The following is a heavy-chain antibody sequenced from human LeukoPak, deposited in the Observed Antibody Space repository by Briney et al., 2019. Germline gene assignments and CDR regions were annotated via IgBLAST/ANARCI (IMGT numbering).Heavy chain of an antibody. Sequence: GESLKISCKGSGYSFTSYWISWVRQMPGKGLEWMGRIDPSDSYTNYSPSFQGHVTISADKSISTAYLQWSSLKASDTAMYYCACSRGDYYDSSGYLGDFDYWGQGTLVTVSS. CDR1: GYSFTSYW. D-gene: IGHD3-22*01. CDR3: ACSRGDYYDSSGYLGDFDY. J-gene: IGHJ4*02. V-gene: IGHV5-10-1*01. CDR2: IDPSDSYT.